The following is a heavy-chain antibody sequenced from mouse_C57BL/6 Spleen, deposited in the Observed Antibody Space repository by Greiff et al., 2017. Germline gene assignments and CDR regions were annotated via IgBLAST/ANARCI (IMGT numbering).Heavy chain of an antibody. CDR1: GFTFSDYG. D-gene: IGHD2-5*01. J-gene: IGHJ1*03. Sequence: EVMLVESGGGLVKPGGSLKLSCAASGFTFSDYGMHWVRQAPEKGLEWVAYISSGSSTLYYADTVKGRFTISRDNAKNTLFLQMTSLRSEDTAMYYCARRNGYSIYWYFDVWGTGTTVTVSS. CDR3: ARRNGYSIYWYFDV. V-gene: IGHV5-17*01. CDR2: ISSGSSTL.